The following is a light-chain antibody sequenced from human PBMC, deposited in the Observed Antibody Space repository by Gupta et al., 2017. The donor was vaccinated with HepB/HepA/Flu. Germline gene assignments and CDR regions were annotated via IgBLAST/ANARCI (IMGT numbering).Light chain of an antibody. CDR2: AAS. CDR1: QSISNR. Sequence: DIQMTQSPFTLPASVGDRVTITCRASQSISNRLAWYQQKPGKAPTVLIYAASSLESGVPSRFSGSGSGTDFTLTISSLQPDDFATYYCQQYGGYSRTFGQGTKVEIK. V-gene: IGKV1-5*03. CDR3: QQYGGYSRT. J-gene: IGKJ1*01.